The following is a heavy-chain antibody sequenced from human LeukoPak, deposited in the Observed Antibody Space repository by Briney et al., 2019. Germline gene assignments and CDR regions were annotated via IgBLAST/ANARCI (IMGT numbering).Heavy chain of an antibody. Sequence: SQTLSLTCAVSGGSISSGGYSWSWIRQPPWKGLEWIGYIYYSGSTYYNPSLKSRVTISVDTSKNQFSLKLSSVTAADTAVYYCARVLGYCSGGSCYNQYNWFDPWGQGTLVTVSS. J-gene: IGHJ5*02. D-gene: IGHD2-15*01. V-gene: IGHV4-30-4*07. CDR1: GGSISSGGYS. CDR2: IYYSGST. CDR3: ARVLGYCSGGSCYNQYNWFDP.